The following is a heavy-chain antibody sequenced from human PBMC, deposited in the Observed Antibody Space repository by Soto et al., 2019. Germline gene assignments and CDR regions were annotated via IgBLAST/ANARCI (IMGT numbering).Heavy chain of an antibody. J-gene: IGHJ4*02. CDR3: VRDQQWLLPVPLNFDY. D-gene: IGHD6-19*01. CDR1: GGTFSSYA. V-gene: IGHV1-18*01. Sequence: ASVKVSCKASGGTFSSYAISWVRQAPGRGLEWMGWISAFNGETNYTQKSEGRVAMTTDAATTTAYMELRSLTVDDTAVYYCVRDQQWLLPVPLNFDYWGQGTVVTVS. CDR2: ISAFNGET.